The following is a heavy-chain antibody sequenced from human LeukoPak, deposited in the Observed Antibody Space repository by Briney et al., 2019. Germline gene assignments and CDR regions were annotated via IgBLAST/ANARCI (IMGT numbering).Heavy chain of an antibody. CDR2: INPSGGGT. J-gene: IGHJ6*03. V-gene: IGHV1-46*01. CDR1: GYTFTSYY. D-gene: IGHD2-15*01. CDR3: ATTLGYCSGGSCPPKAYYMDV. Sequence: ASVKVSCKASGYTFTSYYMHWVRQAPGQGLEWMGIINPSGGGTSYAQKFQGRVTMTRDMSTSTVYMELSSLRSEDTAVYYCATTLGYCSGGSCPPKAYYMDVWGKGTTVTISS.